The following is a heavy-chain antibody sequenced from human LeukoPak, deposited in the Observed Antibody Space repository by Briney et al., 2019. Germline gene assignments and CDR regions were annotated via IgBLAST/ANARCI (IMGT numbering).Heavy chain of an antibody. D-gene: IGHD3-10*01. J-gene: IGHJ4*02. Sequence: ASVKVSCKASGYTFTSYGISWVRQAPGQGLEWMGWISAYNGNTNYAQKLQGRVTMTTDTSTSTAYMELRSLRSDDTAVYYCARGLGSSFRSRYGSGSYYRFDYWGQGTLVTVSS. CDR2: ISAYNGNT. CDR3: ARGLGSSFRSRYGSGSYYRFDY. CDR1: GYTFTSYG. V-gene: IGHV1-18*01.